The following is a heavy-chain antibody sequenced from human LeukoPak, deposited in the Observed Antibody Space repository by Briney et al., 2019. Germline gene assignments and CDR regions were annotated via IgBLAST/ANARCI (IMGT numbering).Heavy chain of an antibody. CDR1: GGSISSSSYY. CDR2: IYYSGST. V-gene: IGHV4-61*01. J-gene: IGHJ4*02. CDR3: AREGETGTTSYYFDY. D-gene: IGHD1-14*01. Sequence: PSETLSLTCTVSGGSISSSSYYWSWIRQPPEKGLEWIGYIYYSGSTNYNPSLKSRVTISVDTSKNQFSLKLSSVTAADTAVYYCAREGETGTTSYYFDYWGQGTLVTVSS.